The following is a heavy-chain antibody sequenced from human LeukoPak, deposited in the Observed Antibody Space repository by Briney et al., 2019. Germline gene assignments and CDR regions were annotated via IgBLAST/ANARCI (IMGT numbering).Heavy chain of an antibody. Sequence: GGSLRLSCAASGFTFSNYWMHWVRQAPGEALMWVSRIKSDGSSTTYADSVKGRFTISRDNAKNTLYLQMNSLRAEDTAVYYCARGWDGDGFDPWGQGTLVTVSS. CDR1: GFTFSNYW. D-gene: IGHD4-17*01. J-gene: IGHJ5*02. CDR2: IKSDGSST. CDR3: ARGWDGDGFDP. V-gene: IGHV3-74*01.